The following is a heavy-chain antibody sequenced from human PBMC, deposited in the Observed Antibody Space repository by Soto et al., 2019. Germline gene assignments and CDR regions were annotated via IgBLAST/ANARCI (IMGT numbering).Heavy chain of an antibody. J-gene: IGHJ6*02. CDR3: VRQGFGRLHGLVDV. CDR2: IDSNGGT. Sequence: SETLSLTCTVSDYSSSNYKWSWIRQPPGRRLEWIGYIDSNGGTSYNPSLQSRVTISIDTSTKQFFLKLSSVTAADTAVYYCVRQGFGRLHGLVDVWGQGTTVTVS. V-gene: IGHV4-59*08. D-gene: IGHD3-10*01. CDR1: DYSSSNYK.